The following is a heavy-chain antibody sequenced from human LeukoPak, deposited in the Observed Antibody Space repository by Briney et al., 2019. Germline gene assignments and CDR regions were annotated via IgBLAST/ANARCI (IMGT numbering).Heavy chain of an antibody. J-gene: IGHJ4*02. V-gene: IGHV4-39*01. CDR1: GDSISSSNYY. CDR3: ATSYGGHGNVFDY. D-gene: IGHD4-23*01. CDR2: VYYSGST. Sequence: NSSETLSLTCTVSGDSISSSNYYWGWIRQPPGXXXXXIGNVYYSGSTXXXXSXXXRVTXXVDTSKNQFSLKLGSVTAADTAVYYCATSYGGHGNVFDYWGQGTLVTVSS.